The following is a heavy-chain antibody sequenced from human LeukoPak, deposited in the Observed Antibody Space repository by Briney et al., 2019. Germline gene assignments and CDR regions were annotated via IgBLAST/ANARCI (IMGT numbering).Heavy chain of an antibody. Sequence: SETLSLTCAVYGGSFSGYYWSWIRQAPGKGLEWIGEINHSGSSNYNPSPKSRGTISVDTYKNHFSLQLSSVTAADTAVYYCARGARSYYDSGRGWYYDYMDVWGKGTTVTVSS. V-gene: IGHV4-34*01. CDR3: ARGARSYYDSGRGWYYDYMDV. CDR1: GGSFSGYY. D-gene: IGHD3-10*01. J-gene: IGHJ6*03. CDR2: INHSGSS.